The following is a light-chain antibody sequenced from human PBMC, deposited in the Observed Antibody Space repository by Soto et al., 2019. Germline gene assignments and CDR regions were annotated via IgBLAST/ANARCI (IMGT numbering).Light chain of an antibody. CDR1: QSVGDK. CDR3: HQYNEWPWT. Sequence: EVLMTQSPVTLSLSPGETATLSCGASQSVGDKLAWYQQKPGQAPRLLIFSASSRDSGIPARFSGSGSGTELTLTISSLQSEDFAAYYCHQYNEWPWTFGQGTKVEL. V-gene: IGKV3-15*01. J-gene: IGKJ1*01. CDR2: SAS.